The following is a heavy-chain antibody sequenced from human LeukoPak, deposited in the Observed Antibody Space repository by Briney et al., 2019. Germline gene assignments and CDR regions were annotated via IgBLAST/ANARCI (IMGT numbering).Heavy chain of an antibody. Sequence: VGSLRLSCAASGFTFSSYAMSWVRQAPGKGLEWVSAISGSGDSTYYGDSVKGRFTISRDNSKNTLYLQMNSLRAEDTAVYYCAKTRPLDSSSWSHGDYWGQGTLVTVSS. CDR3: AKTRPLDSSSWSHGDY. J-gene: IGHJ4*02. V-gene: IGHV3-23*01. D-gene: IGHD6-13*01. CDR2: ISGSGDST. CDR1: GFTFSSYA.